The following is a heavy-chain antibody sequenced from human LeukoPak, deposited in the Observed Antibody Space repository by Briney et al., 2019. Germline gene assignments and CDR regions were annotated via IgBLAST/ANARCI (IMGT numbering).Heavy chain of an antibody. Sequence: PSETLSLTCTVSGDSSSSTSYYWDWIRQPPGEGLVWIGSIYNSGTTYYNPSLKIRVTISVDTSKNQFSMKVCSVSAADTAVYYCASRVYGLGSFNYWGQGTLVTVSS. CDR2: IYNSGTT. J-gene: IGHJ4*01. D-gene: IGHD3-10*01. V-gene: IGHV4-39*01. CDR3: ASRVYGLGSFNY. CDR1: GDSSSSTSYY.